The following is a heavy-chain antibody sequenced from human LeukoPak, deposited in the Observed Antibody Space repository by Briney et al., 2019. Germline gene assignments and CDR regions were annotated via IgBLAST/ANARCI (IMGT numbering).Heavy chain of an antibody. CDR2: IYYSGST. J-gene: IGHJ4*02. Sequence: SEALSLTCIVSGGSISSSSYYWGWIRQPPGKGLEWIGSIYYSGSTYYNPSLKSRVTISVDTSKNQFSLKLSSVTAADTAVYYCARHLVLLWFGELGYFDYWGQGTLVTVSS. CDR1: GGSISSSSYY. CDR3: ARHLVLLWFGELGYFDY. D-gene: IGHD3-10*01. V-gene: IGHV4-39*01.